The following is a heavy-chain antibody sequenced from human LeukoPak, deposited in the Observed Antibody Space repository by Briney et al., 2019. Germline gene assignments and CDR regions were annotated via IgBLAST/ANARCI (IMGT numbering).Heavy chain of an antibody. CDR3: AGDLNYGTSGYPGALDH. V-gene: IGHV3-21*01. CDR1: GFTFSTYS. J-gene: IGHJ4*02. CDR2: ISATSSYL. D-gene: IGHD3-22*01. Sequence: PGGSLRLSCAASGFTFSTYSMNWVRQAPGKGLEWVSVISATSSYLYYAGSVKGRVTISRDDAKDSLYLKMNSLREEATAVSYCAGDLNYGTSGYPGALDHWGQGNLVTVSS.